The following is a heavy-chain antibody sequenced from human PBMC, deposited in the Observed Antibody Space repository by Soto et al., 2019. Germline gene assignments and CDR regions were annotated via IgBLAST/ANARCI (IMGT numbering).Heavy chain of an antibody. V-gene: IGHV1-69*13. CDR1: GGTFSSYA. Sequence: SVKVSCKASGGTFSSYAISWVRQAPGQGLEWMGGIIPIFGTANCAQKFQGRVTITADESTSTAYMELSSLRAEDTAVYFCARENVLRFLEWLPRQGMDVWGQGTTVTVSS. J-gene: IGHJ6*02. D-gene: IGHD3-3*01. CDR3: ARENVLRFLEWLPRQGMDV. CDR2: IIPIFGTA.